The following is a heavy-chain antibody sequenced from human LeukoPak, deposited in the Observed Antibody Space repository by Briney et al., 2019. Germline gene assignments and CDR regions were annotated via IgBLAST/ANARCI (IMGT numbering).Heavy chain of an antibody. D-gene: IGHD6-13*01. Sequence: SETLSLTCTVSGGSISSYYWSWIRQPPGKGLEWIGYIYYSGSTYYNPSLKSRVTISVDTSKNQFSLKLSSVTAADTAVYYCARRNSSSWYWYFDLWGRGALVTVSS. CDR1: GGSISSYY. CDR3: ARRNSSSWYWYFDL. V-gene: IGHV4-59*08. CDR2: IYYSGST. J-gene: IGHJ2*01.